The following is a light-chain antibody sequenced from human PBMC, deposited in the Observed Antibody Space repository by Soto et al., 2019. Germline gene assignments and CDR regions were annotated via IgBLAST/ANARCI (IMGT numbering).Light chain of an antibody. CDR2: AAS. J-gene: IGKJ1*01. CDR1: QSISSSY. Sequence: EIVLTQSPGTLSLSPGERATLSCRASQSISSSYLAWYQQKPGQAPRLLIYAASSRATGIPDRFSGSGSGTDFSLTITRLEPEDFAVYYWQQYGSSPQTFGQGTKVEIK. CDR3: QQYGSSPQT. V-gene: IGKV3-20*01.